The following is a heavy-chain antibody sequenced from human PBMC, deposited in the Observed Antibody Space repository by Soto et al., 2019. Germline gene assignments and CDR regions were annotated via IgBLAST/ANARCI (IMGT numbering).Heavy chain of an antibody. Sequence: GGSLRLSCAASGFTFNNYAMGWVRQAPGKGLEWVSAITGSGSDTYYLDSVKGRFTISRDNSKNTLFLQVNSLRAEDTAIYYCAKLVSSAGSPHYYFDYWGQRSLVTVSS. V-gene: IGHV3-23*01. J-gene: IGHJ4*02. CDR1: GFTFNNYA. CDR2: ITGSGSDT. CDR3: AKLVSSAGSPHYYFDY. D-gene: IGHD3-10*01.